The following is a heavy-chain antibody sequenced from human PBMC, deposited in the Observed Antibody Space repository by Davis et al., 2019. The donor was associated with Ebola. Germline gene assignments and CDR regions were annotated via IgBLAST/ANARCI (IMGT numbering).Heavy chain of an antibody. Sequence: SLKISCAASGFTFSSYWMSWVRQAPGEGLVWVSRIDSDGSITRYADSVKGRFTISRDNAKNTLYLQMNSLRAEDMAVYYCARSLKGASVSTYYGMDVWGQGTTVTVSS. CDR1: GFTFSSYW. J-gene: IGHJ6*02. V-gene: IGHV3-74*01. CDR3: ARSLKGASVSTYYGMDV. CDR2: IDSDGSIT. D-gene: IGHD3-16*02.